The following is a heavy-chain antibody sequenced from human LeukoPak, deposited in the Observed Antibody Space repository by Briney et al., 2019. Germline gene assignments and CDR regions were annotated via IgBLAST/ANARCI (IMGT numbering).Heavy chain of an antibody. CDR1: GYSIGSDVY. Sequence: SETLSLTCIVSGYSIGSDVYWGWLRPPPGRGLEWIAIIYRSGNTYSNSSLKGRVTMSIDNSKNHFSQRLTSVTAADTAVYYCARHSVASPSDAWGPGTLGPVS. D-gene: IGHD2-21*01. J-gene: IGHJ5*02. CDR2: IYRSGNT. CDR3: ARHSVASPSDA. V-gene: IGHV4-38-2*02.